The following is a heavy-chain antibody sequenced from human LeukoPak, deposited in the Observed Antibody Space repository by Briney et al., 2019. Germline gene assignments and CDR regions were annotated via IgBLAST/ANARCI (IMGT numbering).Heavy chain of an antibody. CDR1: GYTFTSYY. CDR2: INPSGGST. J-gene: IGHJ4*02. D-gene: IGHD6-19*01. CDR3: ARARIAVAGSFDY. Sequence: ASVKVSCKASGYTFTSYYMHWVRQAPGQGLEWMGIINPSGGSTSYAQKFQGRVTITADKSTSTAYMELSSLRSEDTAVYYCARARIAVAGSFDYWGQGTLVTVSS. V-gene: IGHV1-46*01.